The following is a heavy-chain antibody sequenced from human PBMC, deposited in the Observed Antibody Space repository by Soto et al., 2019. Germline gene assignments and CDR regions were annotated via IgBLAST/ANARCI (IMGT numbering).Heavy chain of an antibody. V-gene: IGHV4-59*01. CDR2: RYYSGSA. Sequence: NPSETLSLTCTVSGGSISSDNWSWIRQPPGKGLEWVGYRYYSGSANYNPSLKSRVTISVDTSKNQFSLKLKSVTAADTAVYYCARGGVHMDVWGQGTTVTVSS. J-gene: IGHJ6*02. D-gene: IGHD3-10*01. CDR1: GGSISSDN. CDR3: ARGGVHMDV.